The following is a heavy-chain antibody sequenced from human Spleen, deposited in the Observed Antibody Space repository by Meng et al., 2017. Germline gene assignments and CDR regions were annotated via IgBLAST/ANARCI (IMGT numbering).Heavy chain of an antibody. V-gene: IGHV3-21*01. CDR2: ISSSSTYI. Sequence: GGSLRLSCAASEFTFSNYAMNWVRQAPGKGLEWVSCISSSSTYIYYADSVKGRFTISRDNAKNSLYLQMNSLRAEDTAVYYCARDGGSYPFDYWGQGTLVTVSS. CDR3: ARDGGSYPFDY. CDR1: EFTFSNYA. D-gene: IGHD1-26*01. J-gene: IGHJ4*02.